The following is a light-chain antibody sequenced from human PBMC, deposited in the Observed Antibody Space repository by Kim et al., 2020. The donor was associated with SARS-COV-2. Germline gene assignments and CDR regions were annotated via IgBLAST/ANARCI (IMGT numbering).Light chain of an antibody. Sequence: PGETARIACCGHNIESKSWHCNQRRPGPAPVLVIYCDSDRPAGIPERFSGSNSGNTATLTISRVEAGDEADYYCQVWHSGSDQGGVFGGGTQLTVL. V-gene: IGLV3-21*04. CDR2: CDS. CDR3: QVWHSGSDQGGV. CDR1: NIESKS. J-gene: IGLJ3*02.